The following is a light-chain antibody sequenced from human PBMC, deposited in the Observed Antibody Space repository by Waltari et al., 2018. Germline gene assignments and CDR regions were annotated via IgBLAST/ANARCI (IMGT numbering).Light chain of an antibody. J-gene: IGLJ2*01. Sequence: QSALTQPASVSGSPGQSISISCTGISSDVGASNFGSWYQQHPGKAPTLMIYDVLNRPSGVSTRFSGSKSDNAASLAISGLQAEDEAVYYCSSYTASPPHVVFGGGTKVTVL. CDR2: DVL. CDR1: SSDVGASNF. CDR3: SSYTASPPHVV. V-gene: IGLV2-14*03.